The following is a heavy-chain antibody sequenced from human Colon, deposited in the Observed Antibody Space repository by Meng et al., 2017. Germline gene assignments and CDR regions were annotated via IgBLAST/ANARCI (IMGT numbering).Heavy chain of an antibody. Sequence: QLQLQASCPNLVNPSPPRSLTSPVSGGSSSSVGSYWHWIRQLPGKGLEWIGYIYYTGNTYYNPSLKSRLSLSIDRSQNQFSLKLSSVTAADTAMYYCAGGYRYDYWGQGTLVTVSS. D-gene: IGHD5-18*01. CDR2: IYYTGNT. CDR1: GGSSSSVGSY. J-gene: IGHJ4*02. V-gene: IGHV4-31*02. CDR3: AGGYRYDY.